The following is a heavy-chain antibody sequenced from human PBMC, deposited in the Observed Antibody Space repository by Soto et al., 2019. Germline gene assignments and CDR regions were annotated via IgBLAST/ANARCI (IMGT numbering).Heavy chain of an antibody. CDR2: LNPNGGST. J-gene: IGHJ4*02. D-gene: IGHD6-13*01. CDR3: ARYLAAGDY. V-gene: IGHV1-46*01. CDR1: GYTFTNSY. Sequence: QVQLVQSGAEVKKPGASVKVSCKASGYTFTNSYIHWVRQAHGQGLEWMALLNPNGGSTNYAQNFQGRVTVTRDTSTSSVYMELTSLTSEVTAVYYCARYLAAGDYWGQGTLVTVSS.